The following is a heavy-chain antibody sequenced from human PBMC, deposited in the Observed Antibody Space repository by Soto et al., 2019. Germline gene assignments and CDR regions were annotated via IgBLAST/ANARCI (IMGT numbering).Heavy chain of an antibody. CDR3: ARGVYTYYVWGSYRYSPLDY. CDR2: ISYDGSNK. J-gene: IGHJ4*02. V-gene: IGHV3-30-3*01. Sequence: PGGSLRLSCAASGFTFSSYAMHWVRQAPGKGLEWVAVISYDGSNKYYADSVKGRFTISRDNSKNTLYLQMNGLRAEDTAVYYCARGVYTYYVWGSYRYSPLDYWGQGTLVTVSS. D-gene: IGHD3-16*02. CDR1: GFTFSSYA.